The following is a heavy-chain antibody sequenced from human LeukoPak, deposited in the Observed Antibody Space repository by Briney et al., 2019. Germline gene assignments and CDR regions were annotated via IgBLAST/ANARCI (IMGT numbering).Heavy chain of an antibody. D-gene: IGHD2-15*01. CDR2: IYYSGST. Sequence: SETLSLTCTVSGGSISRDDYYWSWIRQPPGKGLEWIGYIYYSGSTYYNPSLKSRVSISVDTSKNQFSLKLSSVTAADTAVYYCARHGCSGGSCYSPLIDYWGQGTLVTVSS. CDR3: ARHGCSGGSCYSPLIDY. CDR1: GGSISRDDYY. J-gene: IGHJ4*02. V-gene: IGHV4-30-4*01.